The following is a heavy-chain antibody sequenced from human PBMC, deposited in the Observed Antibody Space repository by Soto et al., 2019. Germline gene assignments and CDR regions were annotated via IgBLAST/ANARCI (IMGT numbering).Heavy chain of an antibody. CDR1: GGSIDKPY. D-gene: IGHD7-27*01. Sequence: AETLSLTCTVTGGSIDKPYWSWIRQPPGKGLEWIGYIYYTGSTNYNPSLKSRVTMSVDTSKNQFSLNLTSLTAADTAIYYCARANWYSEDWGQRTLVTVSS. V-gene: IGHV4-59*11. J-gene: IGHJ4*02. CDR3: ARANWYSED. CDR2: IYYTGST.